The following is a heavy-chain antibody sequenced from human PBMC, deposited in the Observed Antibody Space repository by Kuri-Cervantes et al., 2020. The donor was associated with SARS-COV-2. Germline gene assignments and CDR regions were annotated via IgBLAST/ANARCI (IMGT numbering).Heavy chain of an antibody. V-gene: IGHV1-69*13. J-gene: IGHJ3*02. CDR2: VIPIFGTA. CDR3: ARAANGQITIFGVVIDDAFDI. CDR1: GGTFSSYA. D-gene: IGHD3-3*01. Sequence: SVKVSCKASGGTFSSYAISWVRQAPGQGLEWMGGVIPIFGTANYAQKFQGRVTITADESTSTAYMELNSLRSEDTAVYYCARAANGQITIFGVVIDDAFDIWGQGTMVTVSS.